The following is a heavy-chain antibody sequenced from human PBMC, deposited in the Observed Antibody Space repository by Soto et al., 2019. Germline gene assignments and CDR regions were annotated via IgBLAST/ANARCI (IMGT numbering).Heavy chain of an antibody. V-gene: IGHV3-33*01. CDR1: GFTFSSYG. CDR3: ARGELLLWFGELDK. J-gene: IGHJ4*02. D-gene: IGHD3-10*01. CDR2: IWYDGSNK. Sequence: QVQLVESGGGVVQPGRSLRLSCAASGFTFSSYGMHWVRQAPGKGLEWVAVIWYDGSNKYYADSVKGRFTISRDNSKNTGDLEMNSLRAEDTAVYYCARGELLLWFGELDKWVRGGLVTVSS.